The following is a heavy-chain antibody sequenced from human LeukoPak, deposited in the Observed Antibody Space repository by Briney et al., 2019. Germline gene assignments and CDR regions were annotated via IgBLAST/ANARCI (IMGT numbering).Heavy chain of an antibody. D-gene: IGHD2-21*02. V-gene: IGHV3-23*01. J-gene: IGHJ6*03. CDR3: AATSGDEIYYYYYMDV. CDR2: ISGSGGST. CDR1: GFTFSSYA. Sequence: GGSLRLSCAASGFTFSSYAMSWVRQAPGKGLEWVSAISGSGGSTYYADSVKGRFTISRDNSKNTLYLQKNSLRAEDTAVYYCAATSGDEIYYYYYMDVWGKGTTVTVSS.